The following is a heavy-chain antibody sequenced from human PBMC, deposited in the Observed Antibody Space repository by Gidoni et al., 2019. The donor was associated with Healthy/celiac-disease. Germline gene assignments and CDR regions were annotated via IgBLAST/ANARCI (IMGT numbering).Heavy chain of an antibody. CDR2: INHSGST. Sequence: QVQLQQWGAGLLKPSETLSLTCAVYGGSFSGYYWSWIRQPPGKGLEWIGEINHSGSTNYHPSLKSRVTISVDTSKHQFSLKLSSVTAADTAVYYCARRGPRHDYYDSSGYRRANWFDPWGQGTLVTVSS. CDR3: ARRGPRHDYYDSSGYRRANWFDP. CDR1: GGSFSGYY. J-gene: IGHJ5*02. V-gene: IGHV4-34*01. D-gene: IGHD3-22*01.